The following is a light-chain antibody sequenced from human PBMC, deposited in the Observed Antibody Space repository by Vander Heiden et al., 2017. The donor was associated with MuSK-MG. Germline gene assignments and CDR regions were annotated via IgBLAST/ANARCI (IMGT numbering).Light chain of an antibody. CDR3: QQSYSTPRT. CDR2: AAS. J-gene: IGKJ1*01. CDR1: QSISSY. V-gene: IGKV1-39*01. Sequence: DIQMTQSPSSTSASFRDRVTITCRASQSISSYLNWYQQKPEKAPKLLIYAASSLQSGVPSRFSGSGSGTDFTLTISSLQPEDFATYYCQQSYSTPRTFGQGTKVEIK.